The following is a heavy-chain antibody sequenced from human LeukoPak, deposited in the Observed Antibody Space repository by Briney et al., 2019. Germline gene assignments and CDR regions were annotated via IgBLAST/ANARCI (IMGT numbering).Heavy chain of an antibody. CDR3: AKVDSRAIDY. Sequence: GESLKISCKGSGYTFTNYWIGWVRQMPGKGLEWMGIIYPRDSDTRYSPSFQGQVTISADKSISTAYLQWSSLKASDTAMYYCAKVDSRAIDYWGQGTLVTVSS. CDR1: GYTFTNYW. CDR2: IYPRDSDT. J-gene: IGHJ4*02. D-gene: IGHD3-22*01. V-gene: IGHV5-51*01.